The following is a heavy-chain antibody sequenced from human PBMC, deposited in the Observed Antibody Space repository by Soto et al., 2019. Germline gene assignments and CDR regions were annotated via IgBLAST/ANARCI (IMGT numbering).Heavy chain of an antibody. Sequence: VQLVESGGGLVKPGGSLRLSCAASAFPFSTYTMNWVRQAPGKGLEWVSSISSSSSFIYYADSLKGRFTISRDDAKKSLYLQMNSLRAEDTAVYDCARDQPHDYNYDSSGYWRGAFDVWGQGIMVTVSS. D-gene: IGHD3-22*01. CDR3: ARDQPHDYNYDSSGYWRGAFDV. V-gene: IGHV3-21*01. CDR2: ISSSSSFI. J-gene: IGHJ3*01. CDR1: AFPFSTYT.